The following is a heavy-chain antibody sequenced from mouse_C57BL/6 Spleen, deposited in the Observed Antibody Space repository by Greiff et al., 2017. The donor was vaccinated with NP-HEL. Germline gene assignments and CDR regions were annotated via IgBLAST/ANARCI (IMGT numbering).Heavy chain of an antibody. CDR2: ISYDGSN. Sequence: EVRLQESGPGLVKPSQSLSLTCSVTGYSITSGYYWNWIRQFPGNKLEWMGYISYDGSNNYNPSLKNRISITRDTSKNQFFLKLNSVTTEDTATYYCARDDYGNFLDYWGQGTTLTVSS. V-gene: IGHV3-6*01. J-gene: IGHJ2*01. CDR3: ARDDYGNFLDY. CDR1: GYSITSGYY. D-gene: IGHD2-1*01.